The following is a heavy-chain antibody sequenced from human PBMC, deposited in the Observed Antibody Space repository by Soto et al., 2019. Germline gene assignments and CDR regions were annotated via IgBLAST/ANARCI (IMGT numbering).Heavy chain of an antibody. V-gene: IGHV1-2*04. D-gene: IGHD3-3*01. J-gene: IGHJ3*02. Sequence: ASVKVSGKASGYTFTGYYMHWVRQAPGQGLEWMGWINPNSGGTNYAQKFQGWVTMTRDTSISTAYMELSRRRSDDTAVYYCARAGPVRITILGVVTTRAEEVVPFDICGQGTMVTVSS. CDR1: GYTFTGYY. CDR2: INPNSGGT. CDR3: ARAGPVRITILGVVTTRAEEVVPFDI.